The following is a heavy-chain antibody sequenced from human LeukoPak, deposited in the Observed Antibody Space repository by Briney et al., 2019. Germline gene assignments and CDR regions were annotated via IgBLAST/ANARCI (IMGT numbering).Heavy chain of an antibody. Sequence: PSETLSLTCTVSGGSISSSSYYWGWIRQPPGKGLEWFGSIYYSGSTYYNPSLKSRVTISVDTSKNQFSLKLSSVTAADTAVYYCARVYGGWYYFDYWGQGTLVTVSS. CDR3: ARVYGGWYYFDY. J-gene: IGHJ4*02. V-gene: IGHV4-39*07. CDR2: IYYSGST. CDR1: GGSISSSSYY. D-gene: IGHD4-23*01.